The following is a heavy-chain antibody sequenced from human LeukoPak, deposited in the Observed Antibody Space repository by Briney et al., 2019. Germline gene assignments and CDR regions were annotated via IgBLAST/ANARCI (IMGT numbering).Heavy chain of an antibody. Sequence: GGSLRLSCAASGFTFSSYAMNWVRQAPGKGLEWVSAISGSGGSANYADSVKGRFTISRDNSKNTLYLQINSLRAEDTAVYYCAKGDSSAYTPLDYWGQGTLVTVSS. CDR2: ISGSGGSA. J-gene: IGHJ4*02. D-gene: IGHD3-22*01. CDR3: AKGDSSAYTPLDY. V-gene: IGHV3-23*01. CDR1: GFTFSSYA.